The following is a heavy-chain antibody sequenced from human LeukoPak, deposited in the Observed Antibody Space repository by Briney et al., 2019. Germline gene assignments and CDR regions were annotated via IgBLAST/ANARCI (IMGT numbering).Heavy chain of an antibody. CDR3: AKELGSGWSLRGLDY. CDR1: GFTFSSYG. J-gene: IGHJ4*02. D-gene: IGHD6-19*01. CDR2: IWYDGSNK. Sequence: PGRSLRLSCAASGFTFSSYGMHWVRQAPGKGLEWVAVIWYDGSNKYYADSVKGRFTISRDNSKNTLYLQMNSLRAEGTAVYYCAKELGSGWSLRGLDYWGQGTLVTVSS. V-gene: IGHV3-33*06.